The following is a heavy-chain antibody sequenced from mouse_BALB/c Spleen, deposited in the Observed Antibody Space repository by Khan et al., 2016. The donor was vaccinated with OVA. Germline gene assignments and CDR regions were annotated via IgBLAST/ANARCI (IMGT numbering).Heavy chain of an antibody. CDR3: ATLDGNPFPY. Sequence: VQLQQSGAELVKPGASVKLSCTASGFNIKDTYIHWVNQRPEQGLEWIGRIDPANDNTKYDPKFQGKATITADTSSNTAYLHLSSLNSEDTAVYTCATLDGNPFPYWGQGTLVTLSA. D-gene: IGHD2-1*01. V-gene: IGHV14-3*02. CDR1: GFNIKDTY. CDR2: IDPANDNT. J-gene: IGHJ3*01.